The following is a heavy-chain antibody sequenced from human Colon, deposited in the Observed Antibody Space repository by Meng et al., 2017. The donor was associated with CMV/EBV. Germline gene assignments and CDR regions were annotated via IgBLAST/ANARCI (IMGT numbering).Heavy chain of an antibody. D-gene: IGHD3-9*01. J-gene: IGHJ4*02. CDR2: INTNTGNP. Sequence: KSSGYTFPAYAMSWVRQAPGRGLEWMGWINTNTGNPTYAQGFTGRFVFSFDTSVSTSYLQIRSLKPEDTGVYYCALEDILTGQYSFDYWGQGSLVTVSS. CDR3: ALEDILTGQYSFDY. V-gene: IGHV7-4-1*01. CDR1: GYTFPAYA.